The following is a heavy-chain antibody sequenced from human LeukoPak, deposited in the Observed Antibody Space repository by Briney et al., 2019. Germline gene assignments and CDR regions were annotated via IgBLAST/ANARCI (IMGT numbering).Heavy chain of an antibody. V-gene: IGHV3-23*01. D-gene: IGHD5-24*01. CDR2: ISGSGGST. CDR3: AKTRGDGYKARLDY. Sequence: GGSLRLSCAASGFTFSTYAMTWVRQAPGKGLEWVSVISGSGGSTYYAVSVKGRSTISRDNSKNTLYLQMNSLRAEDTAVYYCAKTRGDGYKARLDYWGQGTLVTVSS. J-gene: IGHJ4*02. CDR1: GFTFSTYA.